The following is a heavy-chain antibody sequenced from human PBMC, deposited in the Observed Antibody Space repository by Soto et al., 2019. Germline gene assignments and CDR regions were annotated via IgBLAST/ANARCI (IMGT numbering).Heavy chain of an antibody. J-gene: IGHJ4*02. Sequence: PGGSLRLSSAASGFTFSSFGMHWVRQAPGKGLEWVAVISYDGSNKYYADSVKGRFTISRDNSKNTLYLQMNSLRAEDTAVYYCAKDFVGLVASPEYYFDYWGQGTLVTVSS. V-gene: IGHV3-30*18. CDR3: AKDFVGLVASPEYYFDY. D-gene: IGHD2-21*01. CDR1: GFTFSSFG. CDR2: ISYDGSNK.